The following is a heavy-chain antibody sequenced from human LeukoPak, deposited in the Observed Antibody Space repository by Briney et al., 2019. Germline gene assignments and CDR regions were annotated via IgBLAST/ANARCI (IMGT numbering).Heavy chain of an antibody. V-gene: IGHV4-59*08. Sequence: SETLSLTCTASGGSISTYYWTWIRQPPGKGLEWIGSISYSGSTNNSPSLEGRVTMSVDTSMNQFSLQLSSVTAADTAVYFCARQESSYGSGSYFDYWGQGFLVTVSS. J-gene: IGHJ4*02. CDR1: GGSISTYY. CDR3: ARQESSYGSGSYFDY. D-gene: IGHD3-10*01. CDR2: ISYSGST.